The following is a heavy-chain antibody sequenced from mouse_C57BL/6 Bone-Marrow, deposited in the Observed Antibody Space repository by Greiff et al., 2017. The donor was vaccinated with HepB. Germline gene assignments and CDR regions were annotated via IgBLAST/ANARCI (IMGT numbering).Heavy chain of an antibody. V-gene: IGHV2-2*01. D-gene: IGHD2-5*01. J-gene: IGHJ1*03. CDR1: GFSLTSYG. Sequence: VQLQQSGPGLVQPSQSLSITCTVSGFSLTSYGVHWVRQSPGKGLEWMGVIWSGGSTDSNAAFISRLSISKDNSKSQVFFKMNSLQADDTAIYYWARYSNYDWYFDVWGTGTTVTVSS. CDR3: ARYSNYDWYFDV. CDR2: IWSGGST.